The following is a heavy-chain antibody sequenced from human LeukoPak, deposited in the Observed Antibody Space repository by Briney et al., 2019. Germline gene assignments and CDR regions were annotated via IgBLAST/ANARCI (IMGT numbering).Heavy chain of an antibody. Sequence: SQTLSLTCAIFGDSVSSNSWNWIRQSPSRGLEWLGRTYYRSKWFHDYAVSMESRIIINPDTSKNQFTLQLNSVTAADTAVYYCARDRFDYWGQGTLVTVSS. CDR1: GDSVSSNS. CDR2: TYYRSKWFH. V-gene: IGHV6-1*01. J-gene: IGHJ4*02. CDR3: ARDRFDY.